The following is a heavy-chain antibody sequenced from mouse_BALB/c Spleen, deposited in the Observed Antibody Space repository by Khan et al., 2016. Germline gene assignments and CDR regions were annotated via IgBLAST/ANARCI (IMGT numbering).Heavy chain of an antibody. J-gene: IGHJ2*01. CDR3: TRLGYGNYVFDY. CDR1: GYTFTSYY. V-gene: IGHV1S81*02. CDR2: INPSNGGT. D-gene: IGHD2-10*02. Sequence: QVQLQQPGAELVKPGASVKLSCKASGYTFTSYYMYWVKQRPGQGLEWIGGINPSNGGTNFNEKFKSKATLTVDKSSSTAYMQLSSLTSEDSAVYYCTRLGYGNYVFDYWGQGTTLTVSS.